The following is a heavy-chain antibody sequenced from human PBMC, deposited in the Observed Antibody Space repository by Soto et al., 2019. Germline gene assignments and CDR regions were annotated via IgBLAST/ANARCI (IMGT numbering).Heavy chain of an antibody. J-gene: IGHJ6*02. D-gene: IGHD2-2*02. CDR1: GFSLNSYA. CDR2: ISYDGSNK. CDR3: ESDCSSHTCYSQGGMDV. V-gene: IGHV3-30-3*01. Sequence: QVQLVESGGGVVQPGRSLTLSCAASGFSLNSYAMHWVRQAPGKGLEWVAVISYDGSNKFYGDSVKGRFTISRDNSKNTVYLQMDSLRTEDTAVYYFESDCSSHTCYSQGGMDVWGQGTTVTVSS.